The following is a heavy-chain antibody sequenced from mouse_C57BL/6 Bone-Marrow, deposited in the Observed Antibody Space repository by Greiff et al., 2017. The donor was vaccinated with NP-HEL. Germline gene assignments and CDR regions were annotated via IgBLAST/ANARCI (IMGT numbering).Heavy chain of an antibody. CDR2: ISYSGST. D-gene: IGHD2-4*01. J-gene: IGHJ1*03. CDR3: ARCLYDYDGYGYFDV. Sequence: EVKLMESGPGMVKPSQSLSLTCTVTGYSITSGYDWHWIRHFPGNKLEWMGYISYSGSTNYNPSLKSRISITHDTTKNHFFLKLNSVTTEDTATDDWARCLYDYDGYGYFDVWGTGTTVTVSS. V-gene: IGHV3-1*01. CDR1: GYSITSGYD.